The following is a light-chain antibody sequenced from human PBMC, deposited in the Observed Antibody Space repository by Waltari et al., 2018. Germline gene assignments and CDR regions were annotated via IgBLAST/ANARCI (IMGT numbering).Light chain of an antibody. CDR1: QYITNY. CDR2: DAS. V-gene: IGKV1-33*01. J-gene: IGKJ2*01. Sequence: DIQMTQSPSSLSASVGDRVTITCQASQYITNYLNWYQQKPGKAPKLLIYDASNVETGVPSRFSGSGSGTDFTFTISNLQPEDIATYYCQQYDNVPRTFGQGTKLEI. CDR3: QQYDNVPRT.